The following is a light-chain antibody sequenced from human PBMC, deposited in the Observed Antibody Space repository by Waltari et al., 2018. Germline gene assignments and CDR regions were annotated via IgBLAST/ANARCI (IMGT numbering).Light chain of an antibody. Sequence: QSALTQPPSASGSPGQSVTISCTGTSSDGGGYDYVSWYQQHPVNAPKLILYEVNKRPSGVPNRCSGSKSGNTASLTVSGLQAEDEAHYYCSSYAGSDNLVVFGGGTKLTVL. CDR2: EVN. J-gene: IGLJ2*01. CDR3: SSYAGSDNLVV. V-gene: IGLV2-8*01. CDR1: SSDGGGYDY.